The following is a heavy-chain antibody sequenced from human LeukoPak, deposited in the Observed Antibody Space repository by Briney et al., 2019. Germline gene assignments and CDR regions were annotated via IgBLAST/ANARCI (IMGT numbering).Heavy chain of an antibody. CDR2: IYPGDSDT. CDR3: ARHLPGIAAGAFDY. D-gene: IGHD6-13*01. Sequence: GESLKISCKGSGYIFTNYWNGWVRQMPGKGLEWMGIIYPGDSDTRYSPSFQGQVTISADKSISTAYLQWSSLKASDTAIYFCARHLPGIAAGAFDYWGQGTLVTVSS. CDR1: GYIFTNYW. J-gene: IGHJ4*02. V-gene: IGHV5-51*01.